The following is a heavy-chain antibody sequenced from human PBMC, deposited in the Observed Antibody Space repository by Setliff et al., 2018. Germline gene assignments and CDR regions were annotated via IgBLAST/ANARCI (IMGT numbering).Heavy chain of an antibody. CDR1: GFSLNTTGEG. J-gene: IGHJ5*02. D-gene: IGHD5-18*01. CDR2: VYWDGDQ. Sequence: SGPTLVNPTQTLTLTCTFSGFSLNTTGEGVGWIRQPPGKALEWLALVYWDGDQRYSPXXXSRXXXXXXXXXXXXXXXXXXMDPVDTATYYCALRRGNEWHLVRWFDPWGPGIQVTVSS. V-gene: IGHV2-5*02. CDR3: ALRRGNEWHLVRWFDP.